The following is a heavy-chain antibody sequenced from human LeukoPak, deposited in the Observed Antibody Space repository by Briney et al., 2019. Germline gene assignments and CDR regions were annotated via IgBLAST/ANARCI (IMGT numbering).Heavy chain of an antibody. Sequence: GESLKFSCQGSGYRFTSYWISWVRPMTGKGREWMGWIDPSDSYTNYRPSFQGHVTISADKSISTAYLQWSSLKASDTAMYYCARTKSGQWPVDYWGQGTLVTVSS. J-gene: IGHJ4*02. CDR3: ARTKSGQWPVDY. V-gene: IGHV5-10-1*01. CDR2: IDPSDSYT. D-gene: IGHD6-19*01. CDR1: GYRFTSYW.